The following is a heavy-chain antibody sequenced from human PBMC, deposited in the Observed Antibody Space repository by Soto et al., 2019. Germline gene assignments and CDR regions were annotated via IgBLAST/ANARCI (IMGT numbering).Heavy chain of an antibody. Sequence: GGSLRLSCAASGFTFSSYSMNWVRQAPGKGLEWVSSISSSSSYIYYADSVKGRFTISRDNAKNSLYLQMNSLRAEDTAVYYCARDRGFLTVYYTRPFDTWGQEPLVTFSS. CDR2: ISSSSSYI. J-gene: IGHJ4*02. V-gene: IGHV3-21*01. CDR3: ARDRGFLTVYYTRPFDT. CDR1: GFTFSSYS. D-gene: IGHD3-9*01.